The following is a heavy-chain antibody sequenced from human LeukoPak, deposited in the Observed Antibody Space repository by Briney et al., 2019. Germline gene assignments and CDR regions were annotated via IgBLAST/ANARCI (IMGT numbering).Heavy chain of an antibody. CDR2: VNPNSGHT. V-gene: IGHV1-8*01. CDR3: ARDDYEIDY. Sequence: ASVKVSCKASGYTFTSYDINWVRQATGQGLEWMGWVNPNSGHTGFAQKLQGRVTMTTDTSTSTAYMELRSLRSDDTAVYYCARDDYEIDYWGQGTLVTVSS. J-gene: IGHJ4*02. CDR1: GYTFTSYD. D-gene: IGHD4-17*01.